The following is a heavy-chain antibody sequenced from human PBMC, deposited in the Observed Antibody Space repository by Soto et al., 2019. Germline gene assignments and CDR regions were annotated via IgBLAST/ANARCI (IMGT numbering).Heavy chain of an antibody. CDR3: GRLRYGSGSYLFDY. D-gene: IGHD3-10*01. V-gene: IGHV1-2*04. CDR1: GYTFTGYY. Sequence: QVQLVQSGAEVKKPGASVKVSCKASGYTFTGYYMHWVRQAPGQGLEWMGWINPNSGGTNYAQKFQGWVTMTRDTSISTAYMELSRLRSDGTGVYYCGRLRYGSGSYLFDYWGQGTLVTVSS. J-gene: IGHJ4*02. CDR2: INPNSGGT.